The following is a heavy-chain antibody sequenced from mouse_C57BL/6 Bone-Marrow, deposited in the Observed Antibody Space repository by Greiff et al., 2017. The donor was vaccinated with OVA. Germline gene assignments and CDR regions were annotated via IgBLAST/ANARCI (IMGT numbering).Heavy chain of an antibody. CDR1: GFSLSTFGMG. Sequence: QVTLKVSGPGILQPSQTLSLTCSFSGFSLSTFGMGVGWIRQPSGKGLEWLAHIWWDDDKYYNPALKSRLTISKDTPKHQVFLKIANVDTADTATYYCARIVGDYYGSSSAWFAYWGQGTLVTVSA. CDR2: IWWDDDK. V-gene: IGHV8-8*01. J-gene: IGHJ3*01. CDR3: ARIVGDYYGSSSAWFAY. D-gene: IGHD1-1*01.